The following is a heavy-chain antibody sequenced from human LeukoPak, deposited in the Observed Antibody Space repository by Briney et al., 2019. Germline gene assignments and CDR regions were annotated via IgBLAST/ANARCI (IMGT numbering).Heavy chain of an antibody. J-gene: IGHJ4*02. D-gene: IGHD3-22*01. V-gene: IGHV5-51*01. CDR1: GYSFTSYW. CDR3: ARHQGYYDSSGHNPRIDY. CDR2: IYPGDSDT. Sequence: GESLKISCKGSGYSFTSYWIGWVRPMPGKGLEWMGIIYPGDSDTRYSPSFQGQVTISADKSISTAFLQWSSLKASDTAMYYCARHQGYYDSSGHNPRIDYWGQGTLVTVSS.